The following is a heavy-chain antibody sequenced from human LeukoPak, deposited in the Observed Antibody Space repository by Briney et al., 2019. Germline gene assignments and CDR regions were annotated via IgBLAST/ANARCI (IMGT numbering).Heavy chain of an antibody. CDR3: ARGGPYCSSTSCYFDY. Sequence: ASVKVSCKASGYTFTSYDINWVRQATGQGLEWMGWMNPNSGNTGYAQKFQGRVTMTRNTSISTAYMELSSLRSEDTAVYYCARGGPYCSSTSCYFDYWGQGTLVTVSS. CDR2: MNPNSGNT. J-gene: IGHJ4*02. CDR1: GYTFTSYD. D-gene: IGHD2-2*01. V-gene: IGHV1-8*01.